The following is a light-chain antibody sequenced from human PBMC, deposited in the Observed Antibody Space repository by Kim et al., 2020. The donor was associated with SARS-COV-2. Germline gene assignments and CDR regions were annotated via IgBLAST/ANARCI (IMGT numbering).Light chain of an antibody. V-gene: IGLV6-57*03. CDR1: SGSIARNY. CDR2: EHS. J-gene: IGLJ3*02. Sequence: NFMLTQPLSVSESPGKTVTISCTRSSGSIARNYVQWFQQRPASAPTTVISEHSHSPSGVPERFSGSIDRSSNSASLTISGLKTEDEADYYCQSYDNTEWVLGGGTQLTVL. CDR3: QSYDNTEWV.